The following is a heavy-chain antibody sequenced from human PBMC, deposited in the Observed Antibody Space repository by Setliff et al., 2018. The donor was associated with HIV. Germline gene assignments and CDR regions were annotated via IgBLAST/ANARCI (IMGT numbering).Heavy chain of an antibody. Sequence: ASVKVSCKVSGYTLTELSMHWVRQAPGKGLEWMGGFDPEDGETIYAQKFQGRVTMTEDTSTDTAYMELSSLRSEDTAVYYCATAPYSSPLFDIWGQGTMVTVSS. CDR1: GYTLTELS. J-gene: IGHJ3*02. V-gene: IGHV1-24*01. CDR3: ATAPYSSPLFDI. D-gene: IGHD6-13*01. CDR2: FDPEDGET.